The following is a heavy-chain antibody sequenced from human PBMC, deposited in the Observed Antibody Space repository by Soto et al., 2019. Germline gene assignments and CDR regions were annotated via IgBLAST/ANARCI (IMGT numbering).Heavy chain of an antibody. J-gene: IGHJ4*02. V-gene: IGHV3-23*01. CDR1: GFTFSFYA. Sequence: GGSLRLSCATSGFTFSFYAMSWVRQAPGKGLEWVSGISASGGRTYYADSVKGRFTISRDKSKNTLYLQMNSLRAEDTAVYYCAKDSAYYYDSSGHCFDYWGQGALVTVSS. CDR3: AKDSAYYYDSSGHCFDY. D-gene: IGHD3-22*01. CDR2: ISASGGRT.